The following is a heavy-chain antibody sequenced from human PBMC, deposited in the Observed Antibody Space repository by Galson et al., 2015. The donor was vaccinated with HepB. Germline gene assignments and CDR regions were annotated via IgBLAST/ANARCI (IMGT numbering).Heavy chain of an antibody. CDR1: GFTFSSYW. Sequence: SLRLSCAASGFTFSSYWVSWVRQAPGKGLEWVANIKQDGSEKYYVDSVKGRFTISRDNAKNSLYLQMNSLRAEDTAVYYCARLGLCSSTSCLRRWPYYYYGMDVWGQGTTVTVSS. J-gene: IGHJ6*02. D-gene: IGHD2-2*01. V-gene: IGHV3-7*03. CDR2: IKQDGSEK. CDR3: ARLGLCSSTSCLRRWPYYYYGMDV.